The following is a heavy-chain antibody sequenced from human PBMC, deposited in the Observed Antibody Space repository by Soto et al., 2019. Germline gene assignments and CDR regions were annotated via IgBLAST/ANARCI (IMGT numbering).Heavy chain of an antibody. J-gene: IGHJ4*02. V-gene: IGHV4-39*01. CDR3: VSQRTSVLPRAYFDY. D-gene: IGHD3-10*01. CDR1: GGSVSNSNYY. Sequence: PSETLSLTCTVSGGSVSNSNYYWGWIRQSPGKGLEWIGSVYYRGRSYSKSSVKSRVTISVDTSKNQFSLNLNSVTASDTAVYYCVSQRTSVLPRAYFDYWGPGALVTVSS. CDR2: VYYRGRS.